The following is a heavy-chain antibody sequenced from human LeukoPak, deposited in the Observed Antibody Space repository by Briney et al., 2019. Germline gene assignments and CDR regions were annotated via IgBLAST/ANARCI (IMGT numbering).Heavy chain of an antibody. J-gene: IGHJ6*02. CDR2: IYSGGST. Sequence: GGSLRLSCAASGFTVSSNYMSWVRQAPGKGLEWVSVIYSGGSTYYTDSGKGRFTISRENSKNKRYLQMNTLRAEDTPVYYCATMNRGYCSSTSCPDVWGQGTTVTVSS. D-gene: IGHD2-2*01. V-gene: IGHV3-66*02. CDR3: ATMNRGYCSSTSCPDV. CDR1: GFTVSSNY.